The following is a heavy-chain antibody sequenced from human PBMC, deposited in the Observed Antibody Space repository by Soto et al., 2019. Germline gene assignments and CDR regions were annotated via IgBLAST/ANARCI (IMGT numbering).Heavy chain of an antibody. V-gene: IGHV1-46*01. CDR2: VNPSVGST. J-gene: IGHJ6*02. D-gene: IGHD1-26*01. CDR1: GYVFTSSI. Sequence: QVQLLQSGAKVKKPGASVQVSCKAYGYVFTSSIVHWIRKALGEGLEWMGMVNPSVGSTAYAHKFQSRIAETMEMSTYTVTMDLRSLTSADAAISYCAREVISVIRPDDTEGYSGLDVWGQGTTVIVSS. CDR3: AREVISVIRPDDTEGYSGLDV.